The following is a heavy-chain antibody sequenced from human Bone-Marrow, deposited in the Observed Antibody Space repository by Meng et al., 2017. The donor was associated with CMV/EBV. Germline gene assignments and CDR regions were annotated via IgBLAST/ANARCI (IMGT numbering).Heavy chain of an antibody. Sequence: QVPLQESGPGLVKPSETLSLTCTVSGGSISSYYWSWIRQPPGKGLEWIGYIYYSGSTNYNPSLKSRDTISVDTSKNQFSLKLSSVTAADTAVYYCARLSSNGDSLKYWGQGTLVTVSS. D-gene: IGHD4-17*01. CDR3: ARLSSNGDSLKY. CDR2: IYYSGST. CDR1: GGSISSYY. J-gene: IGHJ4*02. V-gene: IGHV4-59*01.